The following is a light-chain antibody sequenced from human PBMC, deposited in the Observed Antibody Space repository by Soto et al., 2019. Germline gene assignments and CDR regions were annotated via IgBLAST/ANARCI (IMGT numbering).Light chain of an antibody. CDR1: SSDVGAYNY. J-gene: IGLJ1*01. V-gene: IGLV2-14*01. CDR3: SSYAGSSNV. CDR2: EVS. Sequence: QSVLTQPASVSGSPGQTITISCTGTSSDVGAYNYVSWYQQHPGKAPKLMIYEVSNRPSGVSDRFSGSKSGNTASLTVSGLQAEDEADYYCSSYAGSSNVFGTGTKVTVL.